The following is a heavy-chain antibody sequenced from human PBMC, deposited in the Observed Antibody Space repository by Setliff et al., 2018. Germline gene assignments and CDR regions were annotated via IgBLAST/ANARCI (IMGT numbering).Heavy chain of an antibody. J-gene: IGHJ3*02. CDR2: IFSGGNT. CDR1: GFGVSSNY. D-gene: IGHD3-22*01. V-gene: IGHV3-53*01. CDR3: ARESYYYDSSGYSMGAFGI. Sequence: HLGGSLRLSCAASGFGVSSNYMSWVRQAPGKGLEWVSVIFSGGNTYNADSVKGRFTISRDNSKNTVYLQMNSLRAEDTAVYYCARESYYYDSSGYSMGAFGIWGQGTTVTVSS.